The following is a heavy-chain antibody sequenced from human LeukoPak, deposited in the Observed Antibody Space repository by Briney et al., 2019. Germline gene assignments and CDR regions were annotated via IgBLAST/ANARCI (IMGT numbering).Heavy chain of an antibody. V-gene: IGHV3-30*12. CDR2: ISYDGSNK. D-gene: IGHD3-22*01. Sequence: GGSLRLSCEASGFTFTSYGIHWVRQAPGKGLEWVAVISYDGSNKYYADSVKGRFTISRDNSKNTLYLQMNSLRAEDTALYYCAKDGLYYDGSEHVYYFDSWGQGTLVTVSS. J-gene: IGHJ4*02. CDR3: AKDGLYYDGSEHVYYFDS. CDR1: GFTFTSYG.